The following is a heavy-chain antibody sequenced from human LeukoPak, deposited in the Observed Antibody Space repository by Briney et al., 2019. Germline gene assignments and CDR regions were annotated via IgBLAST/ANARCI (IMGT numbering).Heavy chain of an antibody. J-gene: IGHJ4*02. V-gene: IGHV1-2*02. CDR2: INPNSGVT. CDR3: ARQGALVKGIDY. CDR1: GYTFTGYY. D-gene: IGHD6-13*01. Sequence: ASVKVSCKASGYTFTGYYMHWVRQAPGQGLEWMGWINPNSGVTNYAQKFQGRVTMTRDASISTVYMELSRLRSDDTAVYYCARQGALVKGIDYWGQGTLVTVSS.